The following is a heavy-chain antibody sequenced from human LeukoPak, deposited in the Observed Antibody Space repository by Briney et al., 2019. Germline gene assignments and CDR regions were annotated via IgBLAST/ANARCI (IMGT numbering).Heavy chain of an antibody. Sequence: ASVKVSCKASGYTFTSYGISWVRQAPGQRLEWMGWISAYNGNTNYAQKLQGRSTMTTDTSTSTAYLELRSLRSDDTAVYYCARDQSYYYDSSGYYWGQGTLVTVSS. CDR1: GYTFTSYG. CDR3: ARDQSYYYDSSGYY. V-gene: IGHV1-18*01. D-gene: IGHD3-22*01. J-gene: IGHJ4*02. CDR2: ISAYNGNT.